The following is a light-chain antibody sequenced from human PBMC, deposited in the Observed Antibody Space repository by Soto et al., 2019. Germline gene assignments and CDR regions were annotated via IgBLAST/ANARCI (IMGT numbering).Light chain of an antibody. CDR2: GAS. CDR1: QSVYSN. CDR3: QQYNHWPYT. V-gene: IGKV3-15*01. J-gene: IGKJ3*01. Sequence: EIVMTQSPATLSVSPGEGATLSCRASQSVYSNLAWYQQKPGQPPRLLIYGASTRATDIPARFSGSGSGTEFTFTISSLQSEDFAAYYCQQYNHWPYTFGPGTKVDIK.